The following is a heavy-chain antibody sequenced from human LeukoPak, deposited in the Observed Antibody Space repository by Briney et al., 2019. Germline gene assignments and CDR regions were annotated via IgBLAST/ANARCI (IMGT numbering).Heavy chain of an antibody. CDR3: AKARYYDSSGYYDNWFDP. CDR1: GFTFRSFA. V-gene: IGHV3-23*01. J-gene: IGHJ5*02. CDR2: ISGSGDST. Sequence: GGSLRLSCAASGFTFRSFAVSWVRQAPGKGLEWVSVISGSGDSTYYADSVKGRFTISRDNSKNTLYLQMNSLRAEDTAVYYCAKARYYDSSGYYDNWFDPWGQGTLVTVSS. D-gene: IGHD3-22*01.